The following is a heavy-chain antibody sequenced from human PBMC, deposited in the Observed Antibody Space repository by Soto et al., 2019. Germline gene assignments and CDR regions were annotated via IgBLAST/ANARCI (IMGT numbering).Heavy chain of an antibody. CDR2: IYYSGST. J-gene: IGHJ5*02. D-gene: IGHD6-19*01. CDR1: GGSISSSSYY. V-gene: IGHV4-39*01. Sequence: SETLSLTCTVSGGSISSSSYYWGWIRQPPGKGLEWIGSIYYSGSTYYNPSLKSRVTISVDTSKNQFSLKLSSVTAADTAVYYCARHTNGPGIAVAGINWFDPWGQGTLVTVSS. CDR3: ARHTNGPGIAVAGINWFDP.